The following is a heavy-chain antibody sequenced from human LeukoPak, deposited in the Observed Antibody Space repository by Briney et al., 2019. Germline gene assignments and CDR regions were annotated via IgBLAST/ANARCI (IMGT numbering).Heavy chain of an antibody. Sequence: SETLSLTCTVSGGSISSYYWSWIRQPPGKGLEWIGYIYYSGSANYNPSLKSRVTISVDTSKNRFSLKLSSVTAADTAVYYCARGDYYDSSGYYPHPSAEYFQHWGQGTLVTVSS. J-gene: IGHJ1*01. CDR3: ARGDYYDSSGYYPHPSAEYFQH. D-gene: IGHD3-22*01. V-gene: IGHV4-59*01. CDR1: GGSISSYY. CDR2: IYYSGSA.